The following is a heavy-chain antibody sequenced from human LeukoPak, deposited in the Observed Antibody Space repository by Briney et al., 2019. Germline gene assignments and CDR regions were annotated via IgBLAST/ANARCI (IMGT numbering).Heavy chain of an antibody. J-gene: IGHJ4*02. D-gene: IGHD3-10*01. V-gene: IGHV5-51*01. CDR1: GYSFTSYW. CDR3: ARSLWFGEFPMDY. Sequence: PGESLKISCKGSGYSFTSYWIDWVRQMPGKGLEWMGIIYPGDSDTRYSPSFQGPVTLSADKSISTTYLQWSSLKASDTAMYYCARSLWFGEFPMDYWGQGTLVTVSS. CDR2: IYPGDSDT.